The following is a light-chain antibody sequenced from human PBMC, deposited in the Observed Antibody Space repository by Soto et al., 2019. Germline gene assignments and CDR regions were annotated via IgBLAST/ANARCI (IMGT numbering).Light chain of an antibody. V-gene: IGKV1-39*01. Sequence: DIQMTQSPSSLSASVGDRVTITCRTSQSISSYLNWYQQKPGKAPKLLIYAASSLQSGVPSRFSGSGSGTDFTLTISGQQREDFATYYCQPSYSIPYTFGQGTKLEIK. CDR1: QSISSY. CDR2: AAS. J-gene: IGKJ2*01. CDR3: QPSYSIPYT.